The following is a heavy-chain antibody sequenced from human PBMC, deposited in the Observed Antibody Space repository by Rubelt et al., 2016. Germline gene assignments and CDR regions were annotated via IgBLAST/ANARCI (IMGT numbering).Heavy chain of an antibody. CDR3: AARHGTQTYGAFDL. CDR2: ITSSGGPT. V-gene: IGHV1-46*01. CDR1: GHNFIGYH. Sequence: QEQLVQSGAEVRKPGASGSISCKPSGHNFIGYHIHWVRQAPGQGLEWMGIITSSGGPTSYAQKFQGRVSLTRDTLELNSLRPEDTAVYFCAARHGTQTYGAFDLWGQGTKVTVSS. D-gene: IGHD6-13*01. J-gene: IGHJ3*01.